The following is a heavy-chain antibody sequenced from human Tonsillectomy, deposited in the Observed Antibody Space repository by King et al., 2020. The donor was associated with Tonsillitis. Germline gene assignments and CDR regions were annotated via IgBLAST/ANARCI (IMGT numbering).Heavy chain of an antibody. D-gene: IGHD3-22*01. J-gene: IGHJ5*02. CDR3: ASDHCHPCDSRDSPSGFDP. Sequence: LQLQESGPGLVKPSQTLSLTCTVSGGSISSGIYYWSWIRQLPGKGLEWIGYIYYSGSTYYNPSLKSRVTLSVDTSKNQFSLKLNSVTAADTAVYYCASDHCHPCDSRDSPSGFDPWGQGTRVTVSS. CDR2: IYYSGST. CDR1: GGSISSGIYY. V-gene: IGHV4-30-4*01.